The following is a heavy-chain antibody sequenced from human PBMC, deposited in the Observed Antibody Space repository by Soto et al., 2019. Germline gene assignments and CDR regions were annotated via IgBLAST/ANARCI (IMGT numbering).Heavy chain of an antibody. CDR2: ISSSSSYI. J-gene: IGHJ6*02. V-gene: IGHV3-21*01. CDR1: GFTFSSYS. D-gene: IGHD2-2*01. CDR3: ARKPPQFRQLEYYYYYGMDV. Sequence: GGSLRLSCAASGFTFSSYSMNWVRQAPGKGLEWVSSISSSSSYIYYADSVKGRFTISRDNAKNSLYLQMNSLRAEDTAVYYCARKPPQFRQLEYYYYYGMDVWGQGTTVTVSS.